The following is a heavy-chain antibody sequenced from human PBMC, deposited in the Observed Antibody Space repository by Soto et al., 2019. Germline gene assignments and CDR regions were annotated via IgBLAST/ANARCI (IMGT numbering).Heavy chain of an antibody. V-gene: IGHV4-59*01. J-gene: IGHJ3*02. CDR3: ACGYDLRIDAFDI. Sequence: PSETLSLTCTVSGVSISSYYWSWIRQPPGKGLEWIGYIYYSGSTNYNPSLKSRVTISVDTSKNQFSLKLSSVTAADTAVYYCACGYDLRIDAFDIWGQGTMVTVSS. D-gene: IGHD5-12*01. CDR1: GVSISSYY. CDR2: IYYSGST.